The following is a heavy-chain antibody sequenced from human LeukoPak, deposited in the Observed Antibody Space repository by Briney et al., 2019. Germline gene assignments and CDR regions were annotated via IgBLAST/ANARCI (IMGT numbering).Heavy chain of an antibody. Sequence: GGSLRLSCAASGFTFSSYAMSWVRQAPGKGLEWVSAISGSGGSTYYSDSVKGRFTISRDNSKNTLYLQMNSLRAEDTAVYYCAKDSSSWYYFDYWGQGTLVTVSS. J-gene: IGHJ4*02. CDR3: AKDSSSWYYFDY. CDR2: ISGSGGST. CDR1: GFTFSSYA. V-gene: IGHV3-23*01. D-gene: IGHD6-13*01.